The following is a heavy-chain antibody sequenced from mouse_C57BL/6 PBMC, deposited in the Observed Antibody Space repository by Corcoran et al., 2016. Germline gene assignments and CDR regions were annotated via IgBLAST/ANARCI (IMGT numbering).Heavy chain of an antibody. Sequence: QVQLQQSGAELVKPGASVKISCKASGYAFSSYWMNWVKQRPGKGLEWIGQIYPGDGDTNYNGKFKGKATLTADKSSSTAYMQLSSLTSEDSAVYFCARSGYDGYSAWFAYWGQGTLVTVSA. CDR1: GYAFSSYW. J-gene: IGHJ3*01. D-gene: IGHD2-3*01. V-gene: IGHV1-80*01. CDR2: IYPGDGDT. CDR3: ARSGYDGYSAWFAY.